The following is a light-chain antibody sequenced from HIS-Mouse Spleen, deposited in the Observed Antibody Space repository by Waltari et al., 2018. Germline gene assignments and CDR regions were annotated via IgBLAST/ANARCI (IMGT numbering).Light chain of an antibody. CDR1: SSVVCCYNY. CDR3: SSYTSSSTLRYV. V-gene: IGLV2-14*03. Sequence: HSALTHPASVSGSPGESTTISCTRPSSVVCCYNYCSWYQHHPGKDPKPMIYVFSNRPSGVFNSLSGSKSGNTASLTISGLQAEDEADYYCSSYTSSSTLRYVFGTGTKVTVL. J-gene: IGLJ1*01. CDR2: VFS.